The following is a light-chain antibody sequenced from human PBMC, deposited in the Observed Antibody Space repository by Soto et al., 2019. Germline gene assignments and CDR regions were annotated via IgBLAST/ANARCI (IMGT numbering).Light chain of an antibody. CDR1: QHVSNSY. CDR2: GAF. V-gene: IGKV3-20*01. CDR3: QQYATSPRT. J-gene: IGKJ1*01. Sequence: EIVLTQSPGTLSLSPGERVTLYFKASQHVSNSYLAWYQQRPGQAPRLLIYGAFARATDAPDRFSGSESGTEFTLTIDRLAPEDSAVYFCQQYATSPRTFGQGTKVEVK.